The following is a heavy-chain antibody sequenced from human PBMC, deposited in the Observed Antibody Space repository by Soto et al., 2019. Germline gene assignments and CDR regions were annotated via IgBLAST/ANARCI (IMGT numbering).Heavy chain of an antibody. CDR1: GGTFSSYA. CDR2: IIPIFGTA. CDR3: ARGTPNYDILTGYPDY. J-gene: IGHJ4*02. V-gene: IGHV1-69*01. D-gene: IGHD3-9*01. Sequence: QVQLVQSGAEVKKPGSSVKVSCKASGGTFSSYAISWVRQAPGQGLEWMGGIIPIFGTANYAQKFQGRVTINADESTSTAYMELSSLRSEDTAVYYCARGTPNYDILTGYPDYWGQGTLVTVSS.